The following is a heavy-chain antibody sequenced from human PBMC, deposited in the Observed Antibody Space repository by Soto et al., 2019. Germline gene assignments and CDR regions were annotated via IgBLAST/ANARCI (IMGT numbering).Heavy chain of an antibody. CDR2: IYHSGST. V-gene: IGHV4-30-2*01. Sequence: PSENLSVTCVFSVGSISCGGYSWSWIRQPPGKGLEWIGYIYHSGSTYYNPSLKSRVTISVDRSKNQFSLKLGSVTAADTALYYCARASIKMAFDYWGQGTMVTGSS. CDR1: VGSISCGGYS. J-gene: IGHJ4*02. CDR3: ARASIKMAFDY. D-gene: IGHD3-9*01.